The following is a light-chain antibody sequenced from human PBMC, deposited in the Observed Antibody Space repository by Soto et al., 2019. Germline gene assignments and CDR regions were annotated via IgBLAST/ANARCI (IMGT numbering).Light chain of an antibody. CDR1: QSISSW. J-gene: IGKJ2*03. CDR2: DAP. Sequence: VHMTQSPSTLSASVGDGVTITCRASQSISSWVAWYQQKPGQVPKLLIYDAPPLESGVPSRFSGNKSGTEFTLTINGLQPDDCATYYCQQYDSFQYSFGQGTKLEI. V-gene: IGKV1-5*01. CDR3: QQYDSFQYS.